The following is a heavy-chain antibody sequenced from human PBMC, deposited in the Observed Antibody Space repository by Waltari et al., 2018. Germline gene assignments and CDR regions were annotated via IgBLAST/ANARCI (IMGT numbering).Heavy chain of an antibody. V-gene: IGHV3-23*01. Sequence: EVQLLESGGGLVQPGGSLRLSCAASGFTFSSYAMSWVRQAPGKGLEWVSASSGSGGSTYYADSVKGRFTISRDNSKNTLYLQMNSLRAEDTAVYYCAKDHDSSGYFYGMDVWGQGTTVTVSS. J-gene: IGHJ6*02. CDR2: SSGSGGST. CDR3: AKDHDSSGYFYGMDV. CDR1: GFTFSSYA. D-gene: IGHD3-22*01.